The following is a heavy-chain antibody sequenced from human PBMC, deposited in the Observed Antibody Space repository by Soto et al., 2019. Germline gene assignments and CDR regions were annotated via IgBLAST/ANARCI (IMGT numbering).Heavy chain of an antibody. D-gene: IGHD3-22*01. Sequence: AATVKVSCKASGYTFTSYGISWVRQAPGQGLEWMGWISAYNGNTNYAQKLQGRVTMTTDTSTSTAYMELRSLRSDDTAVYYCARDKRYYDSSGYYYVSPAFDIWGQGTMVTVSS. CDR2: ISAYNGNT. CDR1: GYTFTSYG. V-gene: IGHV1-18*01. J-gene: IGHJ3*02. CDR3: ARDKRYYDSSGYYYVSPAFDI.